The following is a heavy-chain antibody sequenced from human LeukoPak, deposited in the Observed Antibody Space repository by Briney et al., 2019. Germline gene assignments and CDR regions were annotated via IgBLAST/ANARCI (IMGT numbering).Heavy chain of an antibody. Sequence: ASVKVSCKASGYTFTGYYMHWVRQAPGQGLEWMGWINPNSGGTNYAQKFQGRVTMTRNTSISTAYMELSSLRSEDTAVYYCARKVRGYTAMVDNYWGQGTLVTVSS. CDR1: GYTFTGYY. CDR3: ARKVRGYTAMVDNY. J-gene: IGHJ4*02. CDR2: INPNSGGT. D-gene: IGHD5-18*01. V-gene: IGHV1-2*02.